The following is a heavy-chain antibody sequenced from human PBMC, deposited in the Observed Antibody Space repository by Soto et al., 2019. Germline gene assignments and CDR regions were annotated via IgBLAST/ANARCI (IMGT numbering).Heavy chain of an antibody. D-gene: IGHD6-19*01. CDR1: GGSFSDFH. J-gene: IGHJ6*02. Sequence: PSETLSLTCAVYGGSFSDFHWSWIRQPPGKGLEWIGEIHHRGNTNYNPSLRSRVTISVDTSKNQFSLKLSSVTAADTAVYYCARDLRYSSGWNYYYYYGMDVWGQGTTVTVSS. CDR3: ARDLRYSSGWNYYYYYGMDV. CDR2: IHHRGNT. V-gene: IGHV4-34*01.